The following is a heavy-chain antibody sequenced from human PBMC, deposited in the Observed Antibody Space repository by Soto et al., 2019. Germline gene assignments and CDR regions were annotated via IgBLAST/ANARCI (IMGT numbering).Heavy chain of an antibody. CDR1: GFTFSSYA. CDR2: ISGSGGST. D-gene: IGHD3-3*01. Sequence: PGGSLRLSCAASGFTFSSYAMSWVRQAPGKGLEWVSAISGSGGSTYYADSVKGRFTISRDNSKNTLYLQMNSLRAEDTAVYYCAKSSGRIYDFWSGYYDYWGQGTLVTVSS. V-gene: IGHV3-23*01. CDR3: AKSSGRIYDFWSGYYDY. J-gene: IGHJ4*02.